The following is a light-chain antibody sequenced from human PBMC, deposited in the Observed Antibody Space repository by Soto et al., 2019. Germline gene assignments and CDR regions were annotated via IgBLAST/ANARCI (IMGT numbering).Light chain of an antibody. J-gene: IGKJ4*01. V-gene: IGKV2-28*01. CDR1: QSLLHSNGYNY. CDR3: MQALQTPLT. CDR2: LGS. Sequence: DIVMTQSPLSLPVTPGEPASISCRSSQSLLHSNGYNYLDWYLQKPEQSSQLLIYLGSNPASGVPDRFSGSGSGADFTLKISRVEAEDVGVYYCMQALQTPLTFGGGTKVEIK.